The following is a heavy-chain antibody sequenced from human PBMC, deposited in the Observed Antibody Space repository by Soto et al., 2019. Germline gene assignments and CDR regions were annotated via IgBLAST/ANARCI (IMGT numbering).Heavy chain of an antibody. V-gene: IGHV1-69*02. J-gene: IGHJ4*02. Sequence: QVQLVQSGAEVKKPGSSVKVSCKASGGTYTSYTISWVRQAPGQGLEWMGSIIPILGIGNYAQKFQGRVTITADKSTSTAYMELSSLRSEDTAVYYCASSWDIGGGYGLDYWGQGTLVTVSS. CDR2: IIPILGIG. D-gene: IGHD5-12*01. CDR3: ASSWDIGGGYGLDY. CDR1: GGTYTSYT.